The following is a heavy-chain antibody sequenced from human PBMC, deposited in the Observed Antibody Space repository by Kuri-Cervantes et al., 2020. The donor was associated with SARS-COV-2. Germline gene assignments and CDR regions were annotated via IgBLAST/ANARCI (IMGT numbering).Heavy chain of an antibody. V-gene: IGHV3-23*03. Sequence: GESLKISCAASGFTFDDYAMHWVRQAPGKGLEWVSVIYSGGSSTYYADSVKGRFTISRDNSKNTLYLQMNSLRAEDTAVYYCAKGDSSSWYGAFDIWGQGTMVTVSS. CDR2: IYSGGSST. CDR3: AKGDSSSWYGAFDI. J-gene: IGHJ3*02. CDR1: GFTFDDYA. D-gene: IGHD6-13*01.